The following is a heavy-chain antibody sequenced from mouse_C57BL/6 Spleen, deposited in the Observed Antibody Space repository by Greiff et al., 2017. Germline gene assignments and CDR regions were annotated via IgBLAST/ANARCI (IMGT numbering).Heavy chain of an antibody. CDR1: GYTFTDYE. D-gene: IGHD1-1*01. V-gene: IGHV1-15*01. CDR3: TSLRNYYGSSPFDY. CDR2: IDPETGGT. Sequence: QVQLQQSGAELVRPGASVTLSCKASGYTFTDYEMHWVKQTPVHGLEWIGAIDPETGGTAYNQKFKGKAILTADKSSSTAYMELRSLTSEDSAVYYCTSLRNYYGSSPFDYWGQGTTLTVSS. J-gene: IGHJ2*01.